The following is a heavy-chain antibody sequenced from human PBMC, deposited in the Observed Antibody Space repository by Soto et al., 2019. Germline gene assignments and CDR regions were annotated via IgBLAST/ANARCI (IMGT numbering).Heavy chain of an antibody. CDR2: IIPIFGTA. CDR3: ARDRQRYYYDSSGYYYYYYRLAV. D-gene: IGHD3-22*01. V-gene: IGHV1-69*13. J-gene: IGHJ6*02. CDR1: GGTFSSYA. Sequence: GASVKVSCKASGGTFSSYAISWVRQAPGQGLEWMGGIIPIFGTANYAQKFQGRVTITADESTSTAYMELSSLRSEDTAVYYCARDRQRYYYDSSGYYYYYYRLAVWGQGTTVTVSS.